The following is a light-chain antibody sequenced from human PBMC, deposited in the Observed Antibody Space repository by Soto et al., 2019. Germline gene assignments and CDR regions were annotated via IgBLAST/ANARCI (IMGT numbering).Light chain of an antibody. Sequence: DIQMTQSPSPLSASVGDRVTITCRASQGISKYLAWYQQKPGKVPKLLIYSASTLQSGVPSRFTGSGSGTYFTLTISSLQPEDVATYYCLEYKNAPLTFGGGTKVEIK. J-gene: IGKJ4*01. CDR3: LEYKNAPLT. V-gene: IGKV1-27*01. CDR2: SAS. CDR1: QGISKY.